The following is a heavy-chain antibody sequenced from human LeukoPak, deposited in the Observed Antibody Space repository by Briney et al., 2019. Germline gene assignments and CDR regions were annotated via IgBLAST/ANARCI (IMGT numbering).Heavy chain of an antibody. D-gene: IGHD6-6*01. CDR3: ARKWYSSSSVDY. V-gene: IGHV3-23*01. Sequence: GGSLRLSCAASGFTFSSSAMTWVRQAPGKGLEWVSSMSDSGAYTYYAGSVKGRFTISRDNSKNTLYLQMNSLRPEDTAVYYCARKWYSSSSVDYWGQGTLVTVSS. J-gene: IGHJ4*02. CDR1: GFTFSSSA. CDR2: MSDSGAYT.